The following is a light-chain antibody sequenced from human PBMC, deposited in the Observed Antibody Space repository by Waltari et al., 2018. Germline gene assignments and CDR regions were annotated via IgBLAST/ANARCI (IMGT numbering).Light chain of an antibody. CDR2: ETS. J-gene: IGKJ1*01. V-gene: IGKV3-20*01. Sequence: SPGERATLSCRASQSISKYLVWYQQKPGQPPRLLIYETSIRATGIPDRFSGSGSGTDFSLTISRLEPEDFAVYYCQKYGTLPATFGQGTKVEIK. CDR3: QKYGTLPAT. CDR1: QSISKY.